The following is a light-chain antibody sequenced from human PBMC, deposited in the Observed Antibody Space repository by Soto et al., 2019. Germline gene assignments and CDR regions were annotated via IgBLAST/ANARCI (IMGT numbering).Light chain of an antibody. V-gene: IGLV1-51*01. CDR3: GTWDSSLSAWV. CDR2: DNN. Sequence: QSVLTHPPAVSAAPGQKVTISCSGSSSNIEKNYVSWYQHLPGTAPKLLIYDNNKRPSGIPDRFSGSKSGTSATLGITGLQTGDEADYYCGTWDSSLSAWVFGGGTKVTVL. J-gene: IGLJ3*02. CDR1: SSNIEKNY.